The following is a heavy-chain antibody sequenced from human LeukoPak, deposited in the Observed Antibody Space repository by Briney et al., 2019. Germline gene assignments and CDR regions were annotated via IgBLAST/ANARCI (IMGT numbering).Heavy chain of an antibody. D-gene: IGHD3-22*01. CDR2: INHSGST. CDR1: GGSFSGYY. Sequence: SETLSLTCAVYGGSFSGYYWSWIRQPPGKGLEWIGEINHSGSTNYNPSLKSRVTISVDTSKNQFSLKLSSVTAADTAVYYCARWAGYYDSSGYCWGDIWGQGTMVTVSS. V-gene: IGHV4-34*01. J-gene: IGHJ3*02. CDR3: ARWAGYYDSSGYCWGDI.